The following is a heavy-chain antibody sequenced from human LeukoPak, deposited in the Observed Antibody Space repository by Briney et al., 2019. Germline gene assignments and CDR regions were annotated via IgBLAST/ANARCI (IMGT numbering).Heavy chain of an antibody. CDR2: ISSSGGTI. D-gene: IGHD4-11*01. CDR1: GFTFSDYH. V-gene: IGHV3-11*04. CDR3: ARVSTTDVRH. J-gene: IGHJ4*02. Sequence: GGSLRLSCAASGFTFSDYHMSWIRQVPGKGLEWVSYISSSGGTISYADSVKGRFTISRDNAKNSLYLQMNSLRVEDTAIYCCARVSTTDVRHWGQGTLVAVSS.